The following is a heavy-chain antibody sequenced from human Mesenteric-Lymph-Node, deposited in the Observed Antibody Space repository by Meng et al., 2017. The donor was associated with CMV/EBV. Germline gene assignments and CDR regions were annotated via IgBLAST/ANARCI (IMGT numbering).Heavy chain of an antibody. CDR3: APRDYYGMDV. CDR1: GFTFSDYW. V-gene: IGHV3-74*01. Sequence: GESLKISCAASGFTFSDYWMHWVRHVPGQGLVWVSHINGDGSTTSHADSVKGRFTISRDNAKNSLYLQMNSLRAEDTAVYYCAPRDYYGMDVWGQGTTVTVSS. J-gene: IGHJ6*02. CDR2: INGDGSTT.